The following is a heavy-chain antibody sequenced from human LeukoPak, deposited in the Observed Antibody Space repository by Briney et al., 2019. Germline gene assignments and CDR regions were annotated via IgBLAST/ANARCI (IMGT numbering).Heavy chain of an antibody. J-gene: IGHJ6*02. CDR2: ISGSGGST. CDR1: GFTFSSYA. D-gene: IGHD3-3*01. V-gene: IGHV3-23*01. CDR3: ASEYYDFWSGYYYGMDV. Sequence: GGSLRLSCAASGFTFSSYAMSWVRQAPGKGLEWVSAISGSGGSTYYADSVKGRFTISRDNSKNTLYLQMNSLRAEDTAVYYCASEYYDFWSGYYYGMDVWGQGTTVTVSS.